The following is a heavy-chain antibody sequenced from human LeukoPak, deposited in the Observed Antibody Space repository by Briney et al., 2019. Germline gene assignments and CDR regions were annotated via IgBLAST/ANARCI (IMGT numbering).Heavy chain of an antibody. CDR2: IYYSGSA. Sequence: SETLSLTCTVSGGSISDYSWSWIRQPPGKGLEWIGNIYYSGSANHNPSLKSRVTISRDTSKSQFSLKLTSVTTADTAVYYCARAGGVKTAALDLDYWGQGTLVTVSS. V-gene: IGHV4-59*01. CDR3: ARAGGVKTAALDLDY. J-gene: IGHJ4*02. D-gene: IGHD6-25*01. CDR1: GGSISDYS.